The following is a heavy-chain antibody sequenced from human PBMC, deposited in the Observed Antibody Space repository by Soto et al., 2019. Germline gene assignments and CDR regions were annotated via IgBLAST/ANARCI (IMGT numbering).Heavy chain of an antibody. Sequence: GGSLRLSCAASGFTFSSYSMNWVRQAPGKGLEWVSSISSSSSYIYYADSVKGRFTISRDSAKNTLYLQMNSLRAEDTAVYYCARDRTDDGMDVWGQGTTVTVSS. CDR1: GFTFSSYS. J-gene: IGHJ6*02. CDR3: ARDRTDDGMDV. V-gene: IGHV3-21*04. CDR2: ISSSSSYI.